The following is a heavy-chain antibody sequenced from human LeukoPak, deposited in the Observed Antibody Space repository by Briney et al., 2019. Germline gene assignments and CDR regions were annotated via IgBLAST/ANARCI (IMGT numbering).Heavy chain of an antibody. D-gene: IGHD2-2*01. CDR2: INPNSGGT. J-gene: IGHJ4*02. CDR3: AGNQPYDVLLDY. V-gene: IGHV1-2*06. Sequence: GASVKVSCKASGYTFTGYYMHWVRQAPGQGLEWMGRINPNSGGTNYAQKFQGRVTMTRDTSISTAYMELSRLRSDDTAVYYCAGNQPYDVLLDYWGQGTLVTVSS. CDR1: GYTFTGYY.